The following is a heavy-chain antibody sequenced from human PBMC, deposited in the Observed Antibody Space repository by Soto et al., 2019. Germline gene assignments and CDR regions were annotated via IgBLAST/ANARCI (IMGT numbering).Heavy chain of an antibody. CDR3: ARGESGSDILTPYYYYGMDV. D-gene: IGHD3-9*01. Sequence: ASVKVSCKASGYTFTSYGISWVRQAPGQGLEWMGWISAYNGNTNYAQKLQGRVTMTTDTSTSTAYMELRSLRSDDTAVYYCARGESGSDILTPYYYYGMDVWGQGTTVTVSS. J-gene: IGHJ6*02. V-gene: IGHV1-18*04. CDR2: ISAYNGNT. CDR1: GYTFTSYG.